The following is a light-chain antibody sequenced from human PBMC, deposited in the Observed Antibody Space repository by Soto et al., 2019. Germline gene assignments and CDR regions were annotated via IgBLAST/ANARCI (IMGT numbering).Light chain of an antibody. CDR2: GTS. J-gene: IGKJ5*01. CDR1: QSVSRSY. V-gene: IGKV3-20*01. CDR3: QQYGNSPYT. Sequence: EIVLTQSPGTLSLSPGERATLSCRASQSVSRSYLAWYQHKVGQAPGLLIYGTSSRATGIPDRFSGSGSGTDFTLTISRLETEDFAVYYCQQYGNSPYTFGQGTRLEIK.